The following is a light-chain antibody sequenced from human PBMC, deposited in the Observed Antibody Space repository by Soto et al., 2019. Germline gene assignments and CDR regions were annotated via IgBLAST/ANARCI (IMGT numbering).Light chain of an antibody. J-gene: IGKJ4*01. CDR3: QQYDSYPFT. Sequence: DIQMTQSPSTLSASVGDRVTITCRASQSINNWLAWYQQKPGKAPNLLIYKASSLEGGVPSRFSGSGSGTEFTLTVSSLQPDDFATYYCQQYDSYPFTFGGGTKVEIK. CDR2: KAS. CDR1: QSINNW. V-gene: IGKV1-5*03.